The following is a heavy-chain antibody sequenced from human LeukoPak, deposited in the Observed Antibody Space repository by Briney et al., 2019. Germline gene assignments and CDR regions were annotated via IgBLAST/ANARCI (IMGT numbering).Heavy chain of an antibody. Sequence: PGGSLRLSCAASGFTFSSYGMHWVRQAPGKGLEWVAFIRYDGSNKYYADSVKGRFTISRDNSKNTLYPQMNSLRAEDTAVYYCAKERMDIVVVPAAYFDYWGQGTLVTVSS. V-gene: IGHV3-30*02. CDR2: IRYDGSNK. CDR1: GFTFSSYG. D-gene: IGHD2-2*03. J-gene: IGHJ4*02. CDR3: AKERMDIVVVPAAYFDY.